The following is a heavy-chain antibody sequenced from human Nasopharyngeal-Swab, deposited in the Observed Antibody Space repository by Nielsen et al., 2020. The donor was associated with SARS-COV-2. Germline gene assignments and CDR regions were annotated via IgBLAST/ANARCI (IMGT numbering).Heavy chain of an antibody. CDR2: ISSNGGST. CDR3: VKDHRHSSGYYYYGMDV. J-gene: IGHJ6*02. D-gene: IGHD3-22*01. V-gene: IGHV3-64D*06. CDR1: GFTFSSYA. Sequence: ESLKISCSASGFTFSSYAMHWVRQAPGKGLEYVSAISSNGGSTYYADSVKGRFTISRDNSKNTLYLQMSSLRAEDTAVYYCVKDHRHSSGYYYYGMDVWGQGTTVTVSS.